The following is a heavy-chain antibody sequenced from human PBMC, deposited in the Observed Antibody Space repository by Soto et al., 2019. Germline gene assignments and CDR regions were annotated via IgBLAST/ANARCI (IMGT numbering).Heavy chain of an antibody. CDR1: GDTFSSYA. CDR2: IIPIFGTA. V-gene: IGHV1-69*13. D-gene: IGHD5-18*01. Sequence: WASVKVSCKASGDTFSSYAISWVRQAPGQGLEWMGGIIPIFGTANYAQKFQGRVTITADESTSTAYMELSSLRSEDTAVYYCARRDTGGMDVWGQGTTVTVSS. CDR3: ARRDTGGMDV. J-gene: IGHJ6*02.